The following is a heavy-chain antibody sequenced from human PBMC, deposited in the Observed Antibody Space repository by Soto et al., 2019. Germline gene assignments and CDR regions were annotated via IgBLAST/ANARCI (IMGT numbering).Heavy chain of an antibody. CDR3: AREWYGP. Sequence: WETLSLTCTVSGGTISRHYWSWIRQPPGKGLEWIGYVFYNGSTTYNPSLKTRVTMSVDTDKNHFSLELTSVTAADTAVYYCAREWYGPWGQGILVTVSS. CDR1: GGTISRHY. J-gene: IGHJ5*02. V-gene: IGHV4-59*11. CDR2: VFYNGST.